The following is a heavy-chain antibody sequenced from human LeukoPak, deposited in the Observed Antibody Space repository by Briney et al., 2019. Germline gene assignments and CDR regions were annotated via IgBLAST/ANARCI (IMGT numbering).Heavy chain of an antibody. D-gene: IGHD6-13*01. CDR1: GFTFGDFA. V-gene: IGHV3-49*03. CDR2: MRSKAYGGTA. J-gene: IGHJ5*02. CDR3: TRLYTTSWYRVRGWFVP. Sequence: GGSLRLSCTASGFTFGDFAMSWFRQAPGNGLEWVGFMRSKAYGGTAENAASVKGRSSISTDDSKSIASLQIDSMKTQTIALFYCTRLYTTSWYRVRGWFVPWGQGTLVTVSS.